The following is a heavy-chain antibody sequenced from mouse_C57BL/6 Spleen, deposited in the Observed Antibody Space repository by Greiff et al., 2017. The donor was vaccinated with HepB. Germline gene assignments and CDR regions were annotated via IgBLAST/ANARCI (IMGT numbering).Heavy chain of an antibody. CDR1: GYTFTSYW. CDR2: IDPNSGGT. J-gene: IGHJ4*01. V-gene: IGHV1-72*01. D-gene: IGHD1-1*01. CDR3: ARSSFITTVYAMDY. Sequence: QVQLQQPGSELVKPGASVKLSCKASGYTFTSYWMHWVKQRPGRGLEWIGRIDPNSGGTKYNEKFKSKATLTVDKPSSTAYMQLSSLTSEDSAVYYCARSSFITTVYAMDYWGQGTSVTVSS.